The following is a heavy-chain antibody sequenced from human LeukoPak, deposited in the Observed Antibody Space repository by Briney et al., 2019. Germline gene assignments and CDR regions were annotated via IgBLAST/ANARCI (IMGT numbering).Heavy chain of an antibody. J-gene: IGHJ6*03. CDR1: GFTFSDYY. D-gene: IGHD6-6*01. CDR2: ISSSGDAI. Sequence: PGGSLRLSCAASGFTFSDYYMNWIRQAPGKGLEWVSYISSSGDAIYYADSLKGRITISRDNAKKSLFLQMSSLKADDTAVYYCARGAARGETYYYYYMDVWGKGTMVTVSS. CDR3: ARGAARGETYYYYYMDV. V-gene: IGHV3-11*01.